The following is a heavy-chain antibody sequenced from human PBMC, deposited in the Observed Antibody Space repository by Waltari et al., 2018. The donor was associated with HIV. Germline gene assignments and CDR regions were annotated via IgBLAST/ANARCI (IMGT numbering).Heavy chain of an antibody. CDR3: ARANYDSSGYYYLNYFDY. CDR1: GGSNSSYY. V-gene: IGHV4-59*01. J-gene: IGHJ4*02. D-gene: IGHD3-22*01. Sequence: QVPLQESGPRLVTPSETLSLTCPVSGGSNSSYYPRGPRPPPGKGLEWIGYIYYSGSTNYNPSLKSRVTISVDTSKNQFSLKLSSVTAADTAVYYCARANYDSSGYYYLNYFDYWGQGTLVTVSS. CDR2: IYYSGST.